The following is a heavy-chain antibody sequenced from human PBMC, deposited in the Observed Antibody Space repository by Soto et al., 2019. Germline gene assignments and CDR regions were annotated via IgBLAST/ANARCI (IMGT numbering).Heavy chain of an antibody. D-gene: IGHD2-2*01. CDR3: AKDLYCSSTSCLFLPRYYYYYYGMDV. CDR1: GFTFSSYG. CDR2: ISYDGSNK. Sequence: QVQLVESGGGVVQPGRSLRLSCAASGFTFSSYGMHWVRQAPGKGLEWVAVISYDGSNKYYADSVKGRFTISRDNSKNTLYLQMNSLRAEDTAVYYCAKDLYCSSTSCLFLPRYYYYYYGMDVWGQGTTVTVSS. V-gene: IGHV3-30*18. J-gene: IGHJ6*02.